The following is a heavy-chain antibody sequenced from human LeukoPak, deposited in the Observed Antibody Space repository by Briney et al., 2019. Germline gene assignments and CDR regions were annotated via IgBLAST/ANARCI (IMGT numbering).Heavy chain of an antibody. V-gene: IGHV4-31*03. CDR1: GGSISSGGYY. CDR2: IYYSGST. D-gene: IGHD2-8*01. J-gene: IGHJ4*02. Sequence: SETLSLTCTVSGGSISSGGYYWSWIRQHPGKGLEWIGYIYYSGSTCYNPSLKSRVTISVDTSKNQFSLKLSSVTAADTAVYYCARETRRMDPYYFDYWGQGTLVTVSS. CDR3: ARETRRMDPYYFDY.